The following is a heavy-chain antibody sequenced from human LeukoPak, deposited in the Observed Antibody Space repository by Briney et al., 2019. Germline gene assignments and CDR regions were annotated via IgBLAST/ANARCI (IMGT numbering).Heavy chain of an antibody. CDR2: INHSGST. CDR3: ARYYYYYGMDV. CDR1: GGSFSGYY. J-gene: IGHJ6*02. V-gene: IGHV4-34*01. Sequence: PSETLSLTCAVYGGSFSGYYWSWIRQPPGTGLEWIGEINHSGSTNYNPALKSRVTISVDTSKNQFSLKLSSVTAADTAVYYCARYYYYYGMDVWGQGTTVTVSS.